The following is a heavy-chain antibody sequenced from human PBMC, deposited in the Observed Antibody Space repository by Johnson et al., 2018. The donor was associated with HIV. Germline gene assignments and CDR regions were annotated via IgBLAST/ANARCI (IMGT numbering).Heavy chain of an antibody. D-gene: IGHD5-24*01. J-gene: IGHJ3*02. CDR1: GFTFDDYG. CDR2: LSYDGSNK. CDR3: ARDEPYNLNAFDI. V-gene: IGHV3-30*03. Sequence: VQLVESGGGVVRPGGSLRLSCAASGFTFDDYGMSWVRQAPGKGLEWVAVLSYDGSNKYYADSVKGRFTISRKNSKNTLYLQLISLRAEETAVYSCARDEPYNLNAFDIWGQGTMVTVSS.